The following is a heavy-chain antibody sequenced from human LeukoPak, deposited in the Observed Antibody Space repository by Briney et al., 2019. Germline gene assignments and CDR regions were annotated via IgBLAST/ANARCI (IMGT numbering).Heavy chain of an antibody. CDR1: GGSIMSYY. D-gene: IGHD3-3*01. CDR2: VYHSGST. CDR3: ARSRVWNDYWGYFDL. V-gene: IGHV4-59*01. Sequence: SETLSLTCTVSGGSIMSYYWSWIRQPPGKGLEWIGYVYHSGSTNYNPSLQSRVTISVDTSKNQVSLKLNSVTTADTAVYYCARSRVWNDYWGYFDLWGQGTLVTVSS. J-gene: IGHJ4*02.